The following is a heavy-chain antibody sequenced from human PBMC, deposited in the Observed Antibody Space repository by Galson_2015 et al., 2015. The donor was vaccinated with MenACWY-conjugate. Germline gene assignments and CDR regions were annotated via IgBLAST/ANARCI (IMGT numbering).Heavy chain of an antibody. CDR3: ARDDITIFGLVTLSGMDV. V-gene: IGHV3-48*02. D-gene: IGHD3-3*01. CDR2: ISTGSSAI. CDR1: GFTFSSYS. J-gene: IGHJ6*02. Sequence: SLRLSCAASGFTFSSYSMNWVRQAPGKGLEWVSYISTGSSAIYYADSVKGRFTISRDNAKNSLYLQMNSLRDEDTAVYYCARDDITIFGLVTLSGMDVWGQGTTVTVSS.